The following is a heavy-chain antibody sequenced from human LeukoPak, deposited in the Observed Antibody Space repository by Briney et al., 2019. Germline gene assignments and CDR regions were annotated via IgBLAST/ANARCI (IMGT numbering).Heavy chain of an antibody. J-gene: IGHJ4*02. CDR1: GFTFSTYN. V-gene: IGHV3-48*02. CDR3: ATSGNYYLEY. CDR2: TTSSSSNI. D-gene: IGHD1-26*01. Sequence: PGGSLRLSCAASGFTFSTYNMNWVRQAPGKGLEWVSHTTSSSSNIYYADSVKGRFTISRDNAKNALYLHMNSLRDEDTAVYYCATSGNYYLEYWGQGTLVTVSS.